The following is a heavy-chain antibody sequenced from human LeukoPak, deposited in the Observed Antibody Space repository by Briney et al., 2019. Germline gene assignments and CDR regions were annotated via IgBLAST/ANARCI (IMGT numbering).Heavy chain of an antibody. CDR3: ARCPPANQIGIDY. CDR1: GYTFTAYY. J-gene: IGHJ4*02. D-gene: IGHD1-14*01. Sequence: GASVKVSCKASGYTFTAYYMHWVRQAPGQGLEWMGWINPNSGGTNYAQQFQGRVSMTRDTSISTAYMELSSLRSEDTAVYYCARCPPANQIGIDYWGQGTLVTVSS. CDR2: INPNSGGT. V-gene: IGHV1-2*02.